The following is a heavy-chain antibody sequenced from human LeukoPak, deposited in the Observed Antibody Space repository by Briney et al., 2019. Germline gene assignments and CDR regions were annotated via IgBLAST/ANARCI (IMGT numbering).Heavy chain of an antibody. V-gene: IGHV3-23*01. D-gene: IGHD6-19*01. Sequence: GGSLRLSCGAPGFTFRSFAMNWVRQAPGKGLEWVSAISSSGGDAYYADSVKGRFTISRDNSKNTLYLQMNSLRAEDTAIYYCAKGGGWLYYFDYWGQGTLVTVSS. CDR3: AKGGGWLYYFDY. J-gene: IGHJ4*02. CDR1: GFTFRSFA. CDR2: ISSSGGDA.